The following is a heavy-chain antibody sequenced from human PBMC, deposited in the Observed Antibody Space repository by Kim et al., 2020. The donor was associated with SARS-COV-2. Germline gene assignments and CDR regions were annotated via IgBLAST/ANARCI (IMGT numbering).Heavy chain of an antibody. CDR3: ARASSPLLVVVVTSANWFDT. J-gene: IGHJ5*02. V-gene: IGHV1-18*01. D-gene: IGHD2-15*01. Sequence: ASVKVSCKASGYTFTSYYISWVRQAPGQGLEWMGWINTYNGNTNYAQKLQGRVTMTTDTSTSTAYMELRSLRSDDTAVYYCARASSPLLVVVVTSANWFDTWGQGSLVTVSS. CDR2: INTYNGNT. CDR1: GYTFTSYY.